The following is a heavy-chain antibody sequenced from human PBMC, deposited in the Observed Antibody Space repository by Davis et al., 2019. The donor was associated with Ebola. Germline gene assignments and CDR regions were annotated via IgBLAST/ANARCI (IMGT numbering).Heavy chain of an antibody. CDR1: GGSISSGDYY. J-gene: IGHJ4*02. V-gene: IGHV4-61*08. CDR2: IYYSGST. D-gene: IGHD6-19*01. Sequence: PSETLSLTCTVSGGSISSGDYYWSWIRPPPGKGLEWIGYIYYSGSTNYNPSLKSRVTISVDTSKNQFSLKLSSVTAAGTAVYYCARHPPLGGAVAPPDYWGQGTLVTVSS. CDR3: ARHPPLGGAVAPPDY.